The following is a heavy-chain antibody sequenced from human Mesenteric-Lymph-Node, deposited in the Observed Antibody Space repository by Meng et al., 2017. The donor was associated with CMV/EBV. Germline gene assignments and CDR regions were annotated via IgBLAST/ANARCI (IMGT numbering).Heavy chain of an antibody. CDR3: ARDQGLLRFGESYYYYGMDV. V-gene: IGHV1-18*01. D-gene: IGHD3-10*01. CDR1: GYTFASFA. J-gene: IGHJ6*02. Sequence: ASVKVSCKASGYTFASFAINWVRQAPGQGLEWMGWISTYYGNTNYAQKFQGRVTMTTDTSTSTAYMELRSLRSDDTAVYYCARDQGLLRFGESYYYYGMDVWGQGTTVTVSS. CDR2: ISTYYGNT.